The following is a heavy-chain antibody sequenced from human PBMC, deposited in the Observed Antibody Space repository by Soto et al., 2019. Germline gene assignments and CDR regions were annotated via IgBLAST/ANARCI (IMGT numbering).Heavy chain of an antibody. CDR2: INAGNGNT. J-gene: IGHJ4*02. CDR3: ARGISSYYDFWSGSQPLDY. Sequence: ASVKVSCKASGYTFTSYAMHWVRQAPGQRLEWMGWINAGNGNTKYSQKFQGRVTITRDTSASTAYMELSSLRSEDTAVCYCARGISSYYDFWSGSQPLDYWGQGTLVTVSS. D-gene: IGHD3-3*01. V-gene: IGHV1-3*01. CDR1: GYTFTSYA.